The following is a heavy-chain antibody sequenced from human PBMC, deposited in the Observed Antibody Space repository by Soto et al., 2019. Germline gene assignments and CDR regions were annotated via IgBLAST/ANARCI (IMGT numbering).Heavy chain of an antibody. CDR1: GASVSSGDYY. D-gene: IGHD1-1*01. V-gene: IGHV4-30-4*01. J-gene: IGHJ4*01. CDR3: VGTGTTDDY. Sequence: QVQLQESGPGPVKPSQTLSLTCAVSGASVSSGDYYWSCIRQPPGKGLEWIGYIYSSGGSYYNPSLKGRLTISRDTSKTPSALKLNSFTVADTAIYYCVGTGTTDDYWGRGTLVTVSS. CDR2: IYSSGGS.